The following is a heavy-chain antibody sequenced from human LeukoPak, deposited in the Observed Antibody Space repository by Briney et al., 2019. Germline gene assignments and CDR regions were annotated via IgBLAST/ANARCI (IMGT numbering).Heavy chain of an antibody. J-gene: IGHJ3*02. CDR1: GFTVSSNS. Sequence: AGGSLRLSCTVSGFTVSSNSMSWVRQAPGKGLEWVSFIYSDNTHYSDSVKGRFTISRDNSKNTLYLQMNSLRAEDTAVYYCARGVGARSSWYFINHDAFDIWGQGTMVTVSS. CDR2: IYSDNT. D-gene: IGHD6-13*01. V-gene: IGHV3-53*01. CDR3: ARGVGARSSWYFINHDAFDI.